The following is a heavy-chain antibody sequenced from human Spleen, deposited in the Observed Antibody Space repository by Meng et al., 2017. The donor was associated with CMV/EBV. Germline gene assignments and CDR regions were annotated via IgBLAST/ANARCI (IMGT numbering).Heavy chain of an antibody. Sequence: HPQLQESGPGLVKPSETLSLTCTVSGGSISSSSYYWGWIRQPPGKGLEWIGSIYYSGSTYYNPSLKSRVTISVDTSKNQFSLKLSSVTAADTAVYYCARDGQQLAYNWFDPWGQGTLVTVSS. CDR1: GGSISSSSYY. V-gene: IGHV4-39*07. CDR3: ARDGQQLAYNWFDP. J-gene: IGHJ5*02. CDR2: IYYSGST. D-gene: IGHD6-13*01.